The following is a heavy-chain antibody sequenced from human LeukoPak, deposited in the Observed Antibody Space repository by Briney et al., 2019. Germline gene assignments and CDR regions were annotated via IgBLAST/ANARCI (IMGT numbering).Heavy chain of an antibody. J-gene: IGHJ5*02. D-gene: IGHD3-3*01. Sequence: SQTLSLTCTVSGGSISSGSYYWSWIRQPAGKGLEWIGRIYTSGSTNYNPSLKSRVSISVGTSKNQFSLKLSSVTAADTAVYYCARVSDDFPNGNWFDPWGQGTLVTVSS. CDR3: ARVSDDFPNGNWFDP. CDR1: GGSISSGSYY. V-gene: IGHV4-61*02. CDR2: IYTSGST.